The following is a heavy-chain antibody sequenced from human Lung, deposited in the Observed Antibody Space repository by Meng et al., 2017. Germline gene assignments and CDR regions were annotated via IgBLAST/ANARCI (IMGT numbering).Heavy chain of an antibody. J-gene: IGHJ4*02. CDR3: ARVSYGGPMDY. CDR2: IYTSGST. CDR1: GGSISSGSYY. D-gene: IGHD4-23*01. V-gene: IGHV4-61*02. Sequence: QVQLQESGPGLVQPSQTLSLTCTVSGGSISSGSYYWSWIRQPAGKGLEWIGRIYTSGSTNYNPSLKSRVTISVDTSKNQFSLKLSSVTAADTAVYYCARVSYGGPMDYWGQGTLVTVSS.